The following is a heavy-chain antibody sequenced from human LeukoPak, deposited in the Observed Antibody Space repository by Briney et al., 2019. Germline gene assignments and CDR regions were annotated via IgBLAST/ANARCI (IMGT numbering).Heavy chain of an antibody. CDR2: IKPNSSGR. CDR3: ARVARDTSPRGLWEVQGHDAFDI. Sequence: GASVKLSCKAAGYTFTGYYMHWVRQAPGQGLEWMGWIKPNSSGRNYAQKFQGRVTMTRDTSISTAYMELSRLGSDDTAVYYCARVARDTSPRGLWEVQGHDAFDIWGQGTMVTVSS. D-gene: IGHD2/OR15-2a*01. CDR1: GYTFTGYY. V-gene: IGHV1-2*02. J-gene: IGHJ3*02.